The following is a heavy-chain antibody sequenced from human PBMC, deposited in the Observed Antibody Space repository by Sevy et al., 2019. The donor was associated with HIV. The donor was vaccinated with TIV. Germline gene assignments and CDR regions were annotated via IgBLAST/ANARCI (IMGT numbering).Heavy chain of an antibody. D-gene: IGHD3-10*01. V-gene: IGHV1-2*02. CDR1: GYLFSGYY. CDR2: INPKDGGT. CDR3: SRSVYGSGIYLHDY. Sequence: ASVKVSCKASGYLFSGYYVHWVRQAPGQGLEWIGWINPKDGGTNYAQKFQGRVTMTTDTSISTAYLELNRLTSDDTAMFYCSRSVYGSGIYLHDYWGQGTLITVSS. J-gene: IGHJ4*02.